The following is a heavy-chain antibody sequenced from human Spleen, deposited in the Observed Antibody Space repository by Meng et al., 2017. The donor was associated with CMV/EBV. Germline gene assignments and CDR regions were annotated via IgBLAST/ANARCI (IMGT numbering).Heavy chain of an antibody. J-gene: IGHJ6*02. CDR1: GFTFSSYS. V-gene: IGHV3-48*04. Sequence: GGSLRLSCAASGFTFSSYSMNWVRQAPGKGLEWVSYISSSSSTIYYADSVKGRFTISRDNAKNSLYLQMNSLRAEDTAVYYCARFGSRADFWSGYYKYGMDVWGQGTTVTVSS. D-gene: IGHD3-3*01. CDR2: ISSSSSTI. CDR3: ARFGSRADFWSGYYKYGMDV.